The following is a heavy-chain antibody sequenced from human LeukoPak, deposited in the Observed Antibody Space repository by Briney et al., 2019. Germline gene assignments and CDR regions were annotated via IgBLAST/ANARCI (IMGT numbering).Heavy chain of an antibody. CDR3: AKGRDGFNC. CDR1: GFTFSSYA. J-gene: IGHJ4*02. CDR2: ISGTGGNT. D-gene: IGHD5-24*01. Sequence: PGGSLRLSCAASGFTFSSYAMSWVRQAPGKGLEWVSGISGTGGNTYYADSVKGRFTISRDNSKNTLYLQMNSLRAEDTAVYFCAKGRDGFNCWGQGTLVTVSS. V-gene: IGHV3-23*01.